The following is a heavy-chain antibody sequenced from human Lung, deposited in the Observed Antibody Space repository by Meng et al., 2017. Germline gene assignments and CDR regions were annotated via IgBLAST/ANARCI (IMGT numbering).Heavy chain of an antibody. Sequence: GESLKISCAASGFTFSSYELNWVRQAPGKGLEWVSYISSGGSTIYYADSVKGRFTISRDNAKNSLFLQMNSLRTEDTAVYYCARDGCNEGSYVYYGMDVWGQGTTVTVSS. CDR3: ARDGCNEGSYVYYGMDV. V-gene: IGHV3-48*03. CDR2: ISSGGSTI. D-gene: IGHD1-26*01. J-gene: IGHJ6*02. CDR1: GFTFSSYE.